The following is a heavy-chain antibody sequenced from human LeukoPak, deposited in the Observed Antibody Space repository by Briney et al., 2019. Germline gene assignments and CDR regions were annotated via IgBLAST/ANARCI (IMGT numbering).Heavy chain of an antibody. CDR3: ARGYSSSSESENWFDP. CDR1: GGSVSSSTYC. J-gene: IGHJ5*02. Sequence: SETLSLTCTVSGGSVSSSTYCWAWIRQPPGKGLEWIGEINHSGSTNYNPSLKSRVTISVDTSKNQFSLKLSSVTAADTAVYYCARGYSSSSESENWFDPWGQGTLVTVSS. D-gene: IGHD6-6*01. CDR2: INHSGST. V-gene: IGHV4-39*07.